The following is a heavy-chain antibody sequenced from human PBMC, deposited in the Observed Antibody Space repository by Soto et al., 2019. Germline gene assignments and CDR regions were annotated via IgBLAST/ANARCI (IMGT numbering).Heavy chain of an antibody. CDR2: INYSGNT. CDR3: ARDKEDNYYYYGMDV. V-gene: IGHV4-39*02. J-gene: IGHJ6*02. CDR1: GGSMSSSSSY. Sequence: SETLSLTCTVSGGSMSSSSSYWGWIRQPPGKGLEWIGSINYSGNTYYSPSLKSRVTISVDTSKNQFSLKLRSVAAADTAVYYCARDKEDNYYYYGMDVWGQGTTVTVSS.